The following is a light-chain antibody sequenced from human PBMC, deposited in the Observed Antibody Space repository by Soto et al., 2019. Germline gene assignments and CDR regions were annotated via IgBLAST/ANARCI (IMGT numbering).Light chain of an antibody. Sequence: QPVLTQSPSASASLGASVKLTCTLSSGHSSYPIAWHQQQPEKGPRYLMKLNSDGSHNKGDGIPDRFSGSSSGAERYLTISSLQSEDEADYYCQTWGTGTLVFGGGTKLTVL. CDR1: SGHSSYP. CDR3: QTWGTGTLV. V-gene: IGLV4-69*01. CDR2: LNSDGSH. J-gene: IGLJ2*01.